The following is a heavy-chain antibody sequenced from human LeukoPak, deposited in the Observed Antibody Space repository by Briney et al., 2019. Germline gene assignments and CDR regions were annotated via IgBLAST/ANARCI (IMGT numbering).Heavy chain of an antibody. D-gene: IGHD3-22*01. Sequence: PGGSLRLSCAASGFTFSSYWMHWVRQAPGKGLVWVSRINTVGSSTNYADSVKGRFTISRDNAKNTLFLQMNSLRAEDTAVYYCARPYYYDSSLDYWGQGTLVTVSS. CDR3: ARPYYYDSSLDY. V-gene: IGHV3-74*01. CDR2: INTVGSST. J-gene: IGHJ4*02. CDR1: GFTFSSYW.